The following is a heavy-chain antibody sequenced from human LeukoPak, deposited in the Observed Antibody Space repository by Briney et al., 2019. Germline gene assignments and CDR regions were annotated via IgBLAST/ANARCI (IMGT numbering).Heavy chain of an antibody. J-gene: IGHJ2*01. Sequence: PSETLSLTCTVSGGSISSYYWSWIRQPPGKGLEWIGYIYYSGSTNYNPSLKSRVTISVDTSKNQFSLKLSSVTAADTAVYYCARLVPFDLWGRGTLVTVSS. CDR3: ARLVPFDL. CDR2: IYYSGST. CDR1: GGSISSYY. V-gene: IGHV4-59*08.